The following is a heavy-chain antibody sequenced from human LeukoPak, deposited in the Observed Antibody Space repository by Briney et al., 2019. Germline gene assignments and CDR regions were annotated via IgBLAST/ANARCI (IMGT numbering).Heavy chain of an antibody. J-gene: IGHJ4*02. CDR2: ISDSGGRT. V-gene: IGHV3-23*01. Sequence: GGSLRLSCAVSGITLSNYGMSWVRPAPGKGLEWVAGISDSGGRTNYADSVKGRFTISRDNPKNTLYLQMNSLRAEDTAVYFCAKRGVVIRVILVGFHKEAYYFDSWGQGALVTVSS. D-gene: IGHD3-22*01. CDR3: AKRGVVIRVILVGFHKEAYYFDS. CDR1: GITLSNYG.